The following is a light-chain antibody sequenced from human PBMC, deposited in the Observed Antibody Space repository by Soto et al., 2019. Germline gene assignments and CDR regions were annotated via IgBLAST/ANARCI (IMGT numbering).Light chain of an antibody. Sequence: DIQMTQSPSTLSASVGDRVTITCRASQSISSWLAWYPQTQGKAPKFXIYDASSLESGVPSRCSGSGAGTECTRTISSLQPDDVETDYCQQYNSYFRTFGQGTKVDIK. V-gene: IGKV1-5*01. J-gene: IGKJ1*01. CDR1: QSISSW. CDR2: DAS. CDR3: QQYNSYFRT.